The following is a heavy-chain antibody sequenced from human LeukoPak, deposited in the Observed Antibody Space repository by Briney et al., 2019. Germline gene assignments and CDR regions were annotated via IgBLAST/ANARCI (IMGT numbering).Heavy chain of an antibody. CDR2: MHPNRGNT. D-gene: IGHD3-10*01. Sequence: WMHPNRGNTGYAQKFQGRVTMTRNTSISTAYMELSSLRSEDTAVYYCARRAMVRGRYYFDYWGQGTLVTVSS. V-gene: IGHV1-8*01. CDR3: ARRAMVRGRYYFDY. J-gene: IGHJ4*02.